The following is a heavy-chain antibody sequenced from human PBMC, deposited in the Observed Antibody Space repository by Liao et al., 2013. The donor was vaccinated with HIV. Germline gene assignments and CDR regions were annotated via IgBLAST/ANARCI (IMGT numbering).Heavy chain of an antibody. CDR3: ARAERDRTTRS. Sequence: QVQLQQWGAGLLKPSETLSLTCAVFGGSFSGYYWSWIRQPAGKGLEWIGRIHTSGNTNYNPSLQSRVTISVDTSNNQFSLKLSSVTAADTAVYYCARAERDRTTRSWGQGTLVTVSS. V-gene: IGHV4-59*10. J-gene: IGHJ5*02. D-gene: IGHD1-1*01. CDR1: GGSFSGYY. CDR2: IHTSGNT.